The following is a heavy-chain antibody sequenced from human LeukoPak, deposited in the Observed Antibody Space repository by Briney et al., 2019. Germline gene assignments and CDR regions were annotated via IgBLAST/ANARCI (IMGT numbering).Heavy chain of an antibody. J-gene: IGHJ4*02. CDR3: ARGSKPAGSPMYYYFDY. CDR2: ISSSSSTI. Sequence: GGSLRLSCAASGFTFSSYSMNWVRQAPGKGLEWVSYISSSSSTIYYADSVKGRFTISRDNAKNSLYLQMNSLRAEDTAVYYCARGSKPAGSPMYYYFDYWGQGTLVTVSS. V-gene: IGHV3-48*04. D-gene: IGHD3-10*01. CDR1: GFTFSSYS.